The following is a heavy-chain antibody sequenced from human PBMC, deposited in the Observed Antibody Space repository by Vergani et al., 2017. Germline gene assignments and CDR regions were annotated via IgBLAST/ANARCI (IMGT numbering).Heavy chain of an antibody. V-gene: IGHV3-49*03. CDR3: ARRIVVEPGIPRVDWLDP. D-gene: IGHD2-21*01. CDR1: GFTTGDYV. CDR2: IRSYMFGDGGTR. Sequence: EAQLAESGGGLVQPGQSLRLSCTASGFTTGDYVMSWFRQAPGKGLEWVGLIRSYMFGDGGTREYAASVKGRFTISRDDSRGTVYLQMDRLESADTAVYYCARRIVVEPGIPRVDWLDPLGPGTLGAGSS. J-gene: IGHJ5*02.